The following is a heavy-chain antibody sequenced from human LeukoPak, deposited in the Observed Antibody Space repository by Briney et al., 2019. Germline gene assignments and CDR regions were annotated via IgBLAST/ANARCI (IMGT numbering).Heavy chain of an antibody. J-gene: IGHJ4*02. CDR3: EASPDYYDSSGYSYYFDY. D-gene: IGHD3-22*01. CDR1: GFXFTSSA. V-gene: IGHV1-58*01. Sequence: SVKVSCKASGFXFTSSAVQWVRQARGQRLEWLGRILVGSGNTNYARKFQERVTITRDMSTSTAYMELSSLRSEDTAVYYCEASPDYYDSSGYSYYFDYWGQGTLVTVSS. CDR2: ILVGSGNT.